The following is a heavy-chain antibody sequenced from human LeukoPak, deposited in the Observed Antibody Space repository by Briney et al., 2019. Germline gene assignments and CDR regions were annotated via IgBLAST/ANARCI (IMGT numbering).Heavy chain of an antibody. V-gene: IGHV4-61*02. CDR1: GGSITSGSFY. J-gene: IGHJ5*02. D-gene: IGHD3-10*01. CDR2: IYSSGIT. CDR3: ARGITGRGRFDP. Sequence: SETLSLTCTVSGGSITSGSFYWAWIRQSAGKGLQWIGRIYSSGITNYNPSLKSRLTMSIDTSKSQFFLNLSSLTAADTAVYYCARGITGRGRFDPWGQGTLVTVSS.